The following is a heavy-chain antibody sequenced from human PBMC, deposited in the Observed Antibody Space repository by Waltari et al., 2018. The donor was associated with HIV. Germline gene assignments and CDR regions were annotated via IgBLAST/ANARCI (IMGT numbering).Heavy chain of an antibody. J-gene: IGHJ4*02. CDR1: GFLFSSYG. D-gene: IGHD3-22*01. V-gene: IGHV3-33*01. CDR3: ARTPYDTSGYCFDY. CDR2: VWYDGNNK. Sequence: QVQLVEAGGGVVQPGRSLRLSCTASGFLFSSYGMHWVRQAPGKGLEWVAVVWYDGNNKYYADSMKGRFTISRDNSKNTLYLQMNNLRVEDTAVYYCARTPYDTSGYCFDYWGQGTLVTVSS.